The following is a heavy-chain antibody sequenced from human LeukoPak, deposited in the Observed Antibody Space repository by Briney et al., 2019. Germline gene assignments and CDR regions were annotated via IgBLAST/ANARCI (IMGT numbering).Heavy chain of an antibody. D-gene: IGHD1-26*01. Sequence: GSSVKVSCKASGGTFSSYAISWVRQAPGKGLEWMGGFDPEDGETIYAQKFQGRVTMTEDTSTDTAYMELSSLRSEDTAVYYCATGYSGSYYRAYYYYGMDVWGQGTTVTVSS. CDR2: FDPEDGET. V-gene: IGHV1-24*01. CDR1: GGTFSSYA. J-gene: IGHJ6*02. CDR3: ATGYSGSYYRAYYYYGMDV.